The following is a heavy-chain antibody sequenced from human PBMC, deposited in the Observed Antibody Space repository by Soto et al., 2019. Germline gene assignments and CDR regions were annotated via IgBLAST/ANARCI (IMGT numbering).Heavy chain of an antibody. CDR2: INHSGST. Sequence: QVQLQQWGAGLLKPSETLSLTCAVYGGSFSGYYWSWIRQPPGKGLEWIGEINHSGSTNYNPSLKSRVTISVDTSKNPSSLKLSSVTAADTAVYYCAAGDFWSGYHAGWFDPWGQGTLVTVSS. CDR1: GGSFSGYY. CDR3: AAGDFWSGYHAGWFDP. D-gene: IGHD3-3*01. J-gene: IGHJ5*02. V-gene: IGHV4-34*01.